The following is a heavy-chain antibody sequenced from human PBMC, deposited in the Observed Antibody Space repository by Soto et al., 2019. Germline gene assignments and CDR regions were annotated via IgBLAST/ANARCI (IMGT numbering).Heavy chain of an antibody. V-gene: IGHV3-30*18. D-gene: IGHD3-16*02. J-gene: IGHJ4*02. CDR1: GFSFSRYG. CDR3: AKAVIEYYQRTGDWDY. Sequence: QVQLVESGGGVVQPGGSLRLSCEASGFSFSRYGVHWVRQAPGKGLEWVGSISYDGNNKFYADSVKGRFTISRDNSKKTLYLPMNRLRAEDTAVYYCAKAVIEYYQRTGDWDYWGQGTLVTVSS. CDR2: ISYDGNNK.